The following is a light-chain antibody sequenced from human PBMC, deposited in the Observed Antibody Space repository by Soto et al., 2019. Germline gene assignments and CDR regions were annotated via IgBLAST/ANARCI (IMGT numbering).Light chain of an antibody. CDR1: QRLLHSNGYDY. J-gene: IGKJ4*01. CDR2: LGS. V-gene: IGKV2-28*01. Sequence: DIVMTQSPLSLPVTPGEPASISCRSSQRLLHSNGYDYLDWYLQKPGKSPQLLINLGSDLASGVPDRFSGSGSGTDFTLKISRVEAEDVGVYYCMQALQTPGTFGGGTKVEIK. CDR3: MQALQTPGT.